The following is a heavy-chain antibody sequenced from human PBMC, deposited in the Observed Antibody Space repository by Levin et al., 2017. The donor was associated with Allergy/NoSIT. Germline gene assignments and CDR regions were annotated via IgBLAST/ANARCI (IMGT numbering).Heavy chain of an antibody. CDR2: ISSSSSYI. D-gene: IGHD5-24*01. CDR3: ARDLGTGQRWLQYLYPNWYFDL. V-gene: IGHV3-21*01. J-gene: IGHJ2*01. CDR1: GFTFSSYS. Sequence: PGGSLRLSCAASGFTFSSYSMNWVRQAPGKGLEWVSSISSSSSYIYYADSVKGRFTISRDNAKNSLYLQMNSLRAEDTAVYYCARDLGTGQRWLQYLYPNWYFDLWGRGTLVTVSS.